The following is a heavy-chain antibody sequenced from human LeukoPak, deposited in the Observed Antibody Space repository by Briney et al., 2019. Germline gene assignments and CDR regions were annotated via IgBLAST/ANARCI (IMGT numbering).Heavy chain of an antibody. J-gene: IGHJ4*02. Sequence: PGGSLRLSCAASGFALSTYVMHWVRQAPGKGLEWVSGITGSGDKTYYTDSLKGRFTISRDNSKNTLFLQISSLRADDTAVYYCAKDRVTTVTTFFSQFDFWGQGTLVTVSS. CDR1: GFALSTYV. CDR3: AKDRVTTVTTFFSQFDF. CDR2: ITGSGDKT. V-gene: IGHV3-23*01. D-gene: IGHD4-11*01.